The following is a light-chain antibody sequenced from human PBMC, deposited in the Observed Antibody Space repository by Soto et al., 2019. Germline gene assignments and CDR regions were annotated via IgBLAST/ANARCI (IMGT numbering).Light chain of an antibody. V-gene: IGLV2-23*01. Sequence: QSALTQPASVSGSFGQSITISCTGTSSDVGTYDIVSWYQHHPGKAPKLIIYEGRKRPSGVSSRFSGSKSVNTASLTISGLQAEDEADYYCSSYLVSYNWVFGGGTKLTV. J-gene: IGLJ3*02. CDR2: EGR. CDR3: SSYLVSYNWV. CDR1: SSDVGTYDI.